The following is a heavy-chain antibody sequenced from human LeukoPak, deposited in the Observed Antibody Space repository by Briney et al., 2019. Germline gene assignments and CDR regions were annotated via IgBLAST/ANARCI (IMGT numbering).Heavy chain of an antibody. CDR3: ARDLAGFEEPRYYYYMDV. J-gene: IGHJ6*03. V-gene: IGHV3-66*01. CDR1: GFTVNRNV. Sequence: GSLRLSCVPSGFTVNRNVMSWVRQAPGKGLEWVSLIYSDDRAFYADSVKGRFTISRNKSRNTLFHQMSSLKPEDTAIYYCARDLAGFEEPRYYYYMDVWGKGSTVTVSS. CDR2: IYSDDRA. D-gene: IGHD3-9*01.